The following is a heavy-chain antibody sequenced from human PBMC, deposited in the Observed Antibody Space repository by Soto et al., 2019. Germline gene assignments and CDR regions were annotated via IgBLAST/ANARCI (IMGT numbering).Heavy chain of an antibody. CDR2: ISYDGSNK. Sequence: GGSLRLSCAASGFTFSSYGMHWVRQAPGKGLEWVAVISYDGSNKYYADSVKGRFTISRDNSKNTLYLQMNSLRAEDTAVYYCAKDTMDRSSTSCYAWYNWFDPWGQGTLVTVSS. V-gene: IGHV3-30*18. CDR1: GFTFSSYG. J-gene: IGHJ5*02. D-gene: IGHD2-2*01. CDR3: AKDTMDRSSTSCYAWYNWFDP.